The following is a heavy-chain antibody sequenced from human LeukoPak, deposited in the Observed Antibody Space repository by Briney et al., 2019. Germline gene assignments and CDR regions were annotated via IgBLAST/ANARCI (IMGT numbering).Heavy chain of an antibody. D-gene: IGHD3-3*01. Sequence: GGSLRLSCSASGFTFSSYSMNWVCQAPGKGLEWVSSISSSSSYIYYADSVKGRFTISRDNAKNSLYLQMNSLRAEDTAVYYCARGELRFLEWMGGAHMDVWGKGTTVTVSS. CDR3: ARGELRFLEWMGGAHMDV. CDR2: ISSSSSYI. CDR1: GFTFSSYS. J-gene: IGHJ6*03. V-gene: IGHV3-21*01.